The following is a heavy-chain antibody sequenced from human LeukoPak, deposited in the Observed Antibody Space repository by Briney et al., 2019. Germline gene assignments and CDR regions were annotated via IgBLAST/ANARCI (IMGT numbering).Heavy chain of an antibody. CDR1: GFTFGDYA. CDR2: ISWNSGSI. CDR3: AKDMGYGGNYKYYFDY. J-gene: IGHJ4*02. Sequence: GGSLRLSCTASGFTFGDYAMHWVRQAPGKGLEWVSGISWNSGSIGYADSVKGRFTISRDNAKNSLYLQMNSLRAEDTALYYCAKDMGYGGNYKYYFDYWGQGTLVTVSS. D-gene: IGHD4-23*01. V-gene: IGHV3-9*01.